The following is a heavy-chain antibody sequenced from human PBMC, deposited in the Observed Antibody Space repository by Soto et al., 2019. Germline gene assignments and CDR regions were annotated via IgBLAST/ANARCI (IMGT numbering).Heavy chain of an antibody. Sequence: SGPTLVNPTQTLTLTCSFSGFSLITIGVGVGWIRQPPGKALEWLALIYWNDDKRYSPSLKSRLTITKDTSKNQVVLTMTNMDPVDTATYYCAHGRWFGELLEVGPLDYWGQGTLVTVSS. CDR3: AHGRWFGELLEVGPLDY. D-gene: IGHD3-10*01. CDR1: GFSLITIGVG. V-gene: IGHV2-5*01. J-gene: IGHJ4*02. CDR2: IYWNDDK.